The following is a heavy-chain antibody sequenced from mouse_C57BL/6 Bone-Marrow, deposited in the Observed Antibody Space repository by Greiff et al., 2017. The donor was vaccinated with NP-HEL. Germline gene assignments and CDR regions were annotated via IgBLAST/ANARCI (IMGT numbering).Heavy chain of an antibody. CDR2: INPNNGGT. J-gene: IGHJ3*01. CDR1: GYTFTDYN. V-gene: IGHV1-18*01. Sequence: VHVKQSGPELVKPGASVKIPCKASGYTFTDYNMDWVKQSHGKSLEWIGDINPNNGGTIYNQKFKGKATLTVDKSSSTAYMELRSLTSEDTAVYYCARPTVGGEAFAYWGQGTLVTVSA. CDR3: ARPTVGGEAFAY. D-gene: IGHD1-1*01.